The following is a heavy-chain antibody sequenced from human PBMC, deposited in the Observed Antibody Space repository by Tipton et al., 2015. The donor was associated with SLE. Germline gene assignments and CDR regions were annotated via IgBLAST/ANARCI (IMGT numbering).Heavy chain of an antibody. Sequence: LRLSCTVSGVSISSSRYYWGWIRQPPGKGLEWIGTIYYSGRTYYNPSLRSRVTIYADTSKNQFSLDLNPVTAADTAVYYCSGQWFVGCVAGRCYRNSDYRRPGSLV. CDR3: SGQWFVGCVAGRCYRNSDY. V-gene: IGHV4-39*01. D-gene: IGHD3-10*01. J-gene: IGHJ4*02. CDR1: GVSISSSRYY. CDR2: IYYSGRT.